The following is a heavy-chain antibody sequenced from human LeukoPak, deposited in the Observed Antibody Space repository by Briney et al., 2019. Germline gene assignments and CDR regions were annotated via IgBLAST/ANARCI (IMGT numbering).Heavy chain of an antibody. D-gene: IGHD4-17*01. CDR1: GFTFSSYS. CDR3: AKDRGTVTTEYYYYGMDV. Sequence: GGSLRLSCAASGFTFSSYSMNWVRQAPGKGLEWVSVIYSGGSTYYADSVKGRFTISRDNSKNTLYLQMNSLRAEDTAVYYCAKDRGTVTTEYYYYGMDVWGQGTTVTVSS. CDR2: IYSGGST. V-gene: IGHV3-66*01. J-gene: IGHJ6*02.